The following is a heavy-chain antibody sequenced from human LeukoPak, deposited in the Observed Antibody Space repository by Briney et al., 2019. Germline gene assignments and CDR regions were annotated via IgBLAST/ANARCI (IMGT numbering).Heavy chain of an antibody. CDR3: ARELTYADY. CDR2: IYYSGST. J-gene: IGHJ4*02. V-gene: IGHV4-30-4*01. CDR1: GXSISSGDYY. D-gene: IGHD4/OR15-4a*01. Sequence: PSETLSLTCTVSGXSISSGDYYWSWIRQPPGKGLEWIGYIYYSGSTYYNPSLKSRVTMSVDTSKNQFSLKLSSVTAADTAVYYCARELTYADYWGQGTLVTVSS.